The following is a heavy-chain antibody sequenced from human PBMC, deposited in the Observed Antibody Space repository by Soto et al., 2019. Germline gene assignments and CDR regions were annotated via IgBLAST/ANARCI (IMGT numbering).Heavy chain of an antibody. Sequence: GGSLRLSCSASGFIFSTFGMFWVRQAPGQGLEYVSAIFYSGSGSYYADPVRGRFTVSRDNSKNMFYLQMSSLRVEDTALYFCVRGPSRGSSLFGPLDYWGQGAQVTVSS. V-gene: IGHV3-64D*06. CDR1: GFIFSTFG. J-gene: IGHJ4*02. CDR2: IFYSGSGS. D-gene: IGHD3-3*01. CDR3: VRGPSRGSSLFGPLDY.